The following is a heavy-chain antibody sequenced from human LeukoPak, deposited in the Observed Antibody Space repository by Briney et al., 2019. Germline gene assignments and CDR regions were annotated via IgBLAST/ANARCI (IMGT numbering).Heavy chain of an antibody. V-gene: IGHV3-23*01. J-gene: IGHJ3*02. D-gene: IGHD3-10*01. CDR3: AKVSPMVRGIKDAFDI. CDR1: GFTFSSYA. Sequence: GGSLRLSCAASGFTFSSYAMSWVRQAPGKRLVCVSAISGRGDYTFYADSVKGRFTISRDNSKSTLYLQLNSLRAADTAIYYCAKVSPMVRGIKDAFDIWGQGTVVTVSS. CDR2: ISGRGDYT.